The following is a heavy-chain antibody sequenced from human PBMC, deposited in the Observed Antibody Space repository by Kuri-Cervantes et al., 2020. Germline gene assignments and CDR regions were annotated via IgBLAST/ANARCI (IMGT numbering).Heavy chain of an antibody. CDR3: ARSAVVTPSYYYYGMDV. Sequence: ESLKISCAVYGGSFSGYYWSWIRQPPGKGLEWIGEINHSGGTNYNPSLKSRVTISVDTSKNQFSLKLSSVTAADTAVYYCARSAVVTPSYYYYGMDVWGQGTTVTVSS. V-gene: IGHV4-34*01. CDR1: GGSFSGYY. D-gene: IGHD4-23*01. J-gene: IGHJ6*02. CDR2: INHSGGT.